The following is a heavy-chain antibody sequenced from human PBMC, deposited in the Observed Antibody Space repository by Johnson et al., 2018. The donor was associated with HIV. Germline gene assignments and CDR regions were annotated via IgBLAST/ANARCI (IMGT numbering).Heavy chain of an antibody. CDR2: INWNGGRT. CDR3: VRGGLGYQNFHDRFDV. V-gene: IGHV3-20*04. D-gene: IGHD3-16*02. J-gene: IGHJ3*01. CDR1: GFRFDDYG. Sequence: VQLVESGGGVVRPGGSLRLSCTVAGFRFDDYGMSWVRQAPGKGLEWISTINWNGGRTGYVDSLKGRFTISRDNAKNSLYLQMDSLRPEDTALYYCVRGGLGYQNFHDRFDVGGQGTVVTVSS.